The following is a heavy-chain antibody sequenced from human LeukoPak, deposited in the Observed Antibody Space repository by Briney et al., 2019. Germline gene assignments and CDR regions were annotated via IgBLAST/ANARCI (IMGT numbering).Heavy chain of an antibody. J-gene: IGHJ4*02. CDR1: GYTFTNYD. CDR3: IRRGSFDY. V-gene: IGHV1-8*01. Sequence: ASVKVSCKASGYTFTNYDIHWVRQGTGRGLEWMGWMGPATGDKGFAQKFQGRITLTRDTSITTAYMELRGLRSEDTAVYYCIRRGSFDYWGQGALVTVSS. CDR2: MGPATGDK. D-gene: IGHD1-1*01.